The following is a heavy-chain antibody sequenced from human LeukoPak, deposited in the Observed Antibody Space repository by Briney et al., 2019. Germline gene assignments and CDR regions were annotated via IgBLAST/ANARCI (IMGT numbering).Heavy chain of an antibody. CDR1: GFTFSSYV. D-gene: IGHD3-3*01. V-gene: IGHV3-23*01. CDR2: ISGSGGST. Sequence: GGSLRLSCAASGFTFSSYVMNWVRQAPGKGLEWVSAISGSGGSTYYADSVKGRFTISRDNSKNTLYLQMNSLRAEDTAVYYCAKDKPDFWSGYYVYYYGMDVWGQGTTVTVSS. J-gene: IGHJ6*02. CDR3: AKDKPDFWSGYYVYYYGMDV.